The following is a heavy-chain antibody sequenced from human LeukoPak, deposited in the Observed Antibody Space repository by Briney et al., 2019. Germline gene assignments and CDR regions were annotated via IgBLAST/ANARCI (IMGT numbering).Heavy chain of an antibody. D-gene: IGHD2-15*01. Sequence: PGGSLRLSCAASGFTFSRYWMSWVRQAPGKGLEWVANTEQDGSEKYYVDSVKGRFTISRDNAKNSLYLQMNSLRAEDTAVYYCAREFCSGANCYPMGAFDMWGQGTMVTVTS. J-gene: IGHJ3*02. CDR3: AREFCSGANCYPMGAFDM. CDR2: TEQDGSEK. V-gene: IGHV3-7*01. CDR1: GFTFSRYW.